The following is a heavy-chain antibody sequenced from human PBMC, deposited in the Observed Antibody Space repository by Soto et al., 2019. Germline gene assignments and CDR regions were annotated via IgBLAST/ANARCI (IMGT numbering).Heavy chain of an antibody. CDR3: SRTVTTADYYYYGMDV. V-gene: IGHV5-10-1*01. CDR2: IDHSDSYT. CDR1: GYSFTSYW. Sequence: GESLKISCKGSGYSFTSYWISWVRQMPGKGLEWMGRIDHSDSYTNYSPSFQGHVTISADKSISTAYLQWSSLKAADTAMYYCSRTVTTADYYYYGMDVWGQGTTVTVSS. D-gene: IGHD4-17*01. J-gene: IGHJ6*02.